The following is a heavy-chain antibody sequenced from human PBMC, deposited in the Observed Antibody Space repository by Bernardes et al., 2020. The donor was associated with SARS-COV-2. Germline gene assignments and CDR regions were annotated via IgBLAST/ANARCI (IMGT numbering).Heavy chain of an antibody. CDR2: ISGSGGST. CDR1: GFTFSSYA. V-gene: IGHV3-23*01. D-gene: IGHD6-13*01. J-gene: IGHJ5*02. CDR3: AKDPIAAAGKVQGWFDP. Sequence: GGSLRLSCAASGFTFSSYAMSWVRQAPGKGLEWVSAISGSGGSTYYADSVKGRFTISRDNSKNTLYLQMNSLRAEDTAVYYCAKDPIAAAGKVQGWFDPWGQGTLVTVSS.